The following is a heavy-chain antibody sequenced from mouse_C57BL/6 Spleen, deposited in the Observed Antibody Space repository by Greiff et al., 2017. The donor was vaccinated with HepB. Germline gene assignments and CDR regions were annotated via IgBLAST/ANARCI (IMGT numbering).Heavy chain of an antibody. CDR3: AREGGYGNSSYWYFDV. V-gene: IGHV1-52*01. D-gene: IGHD2-10*02. Sequence: ALFRPCSSVPLSCPSSGYTFPSYWLHCVQQRPIPGLEWIGNIDPSDSETHYNQKFKDKATLTVDKSSSTAYMQLSSLTSEDSAVYYCAREGGYGNSSYWYFDVWGTGTTVTVSS. CDR2: IDPSDSET. CDR1: GYTFPSYW. J-gene: IGHJ1*03.